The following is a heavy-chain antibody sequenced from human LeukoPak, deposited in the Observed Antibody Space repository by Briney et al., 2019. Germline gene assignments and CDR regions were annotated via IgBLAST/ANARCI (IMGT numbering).Heavy chain of an antibody. CDR3: ATWAFYHSLDV. Sequence: PGGSLRLSCEASGFTFDAYAMHWVRQAPGKGLEWVSLINKDGSATYYAYSVKGRFTISRDNSKNSLYLQMNSLRSEDTALYYCATWAFYHSLDVWGQGTTVTVSS. V-gene: IGHV3-43*02. D-gene: IGHD1-26*01. CDR1: GFTFDAYA. J-gene: IGHJ6*02. CDR2: INKDGSAT.